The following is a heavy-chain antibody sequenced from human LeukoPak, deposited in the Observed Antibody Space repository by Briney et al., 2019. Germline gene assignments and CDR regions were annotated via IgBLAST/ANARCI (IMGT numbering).Heavy chain of an antibody. CDR2: ISGSGGST. CDR1: GFTFSSYA. V-gene: IGHV3-23*01. J-gene: IGHJ6*02. CDR3: ATSGYGGKGGFYYYGMDV. Sequence: HTGGSLRLSCAASGFTFSSYAMSWVRQAPGKGLEWVSAISGSGGSTYYAGSVKGRFTISRDNSKNTLYLQINSLRAEDTAVYYCATSGYGGKGGFYYYGMDVWGQGTTVTVSS. D-gene: IGHD4-23*01.